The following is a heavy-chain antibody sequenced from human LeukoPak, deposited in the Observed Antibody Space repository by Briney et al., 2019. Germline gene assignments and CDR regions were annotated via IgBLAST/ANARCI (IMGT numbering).Heavy chain of an antibody. V-gene: IGHV4-34*01. Sequence: SETLSLTCAVYGGSFSGYYWSWIRQPPGEGLEWIGEINHSGSTNYNPSLKSRVTISVDTSKNQFSLKLSSVTAADTAVYYCARVGPRAWIRHSSGWYWDYWGQGTLVTVSS. CDR2: INHSGST. CDR1: GGSFSGYY. CDR3: ARVGPRAWIRHSSGWYWDY. D-gene: IGHD6-19*01. J-gene: IGHJ4*02.